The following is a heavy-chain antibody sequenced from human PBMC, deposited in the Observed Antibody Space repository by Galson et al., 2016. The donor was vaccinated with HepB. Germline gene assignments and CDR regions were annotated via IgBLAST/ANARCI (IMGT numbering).Heavy chain of an antibody. CDR2: ISNSGSTT. CDR1: GFTFNTYA. Sequence: SLRLSCAASGFTFNTYALSWVRQAPGKGLEWVSAISNSGSTTYYADSMKGRFAISRDNSKNTLYLQMNSLRVEDTALYYCAKEFVATGAVVGDYWGQGTLVTVSS. D-gene: IGHD2-21*01. CDR3: AKEFVATGAVVGDY. V-gene: IGHV3-23*01. J-gene: IGHJ4*02.